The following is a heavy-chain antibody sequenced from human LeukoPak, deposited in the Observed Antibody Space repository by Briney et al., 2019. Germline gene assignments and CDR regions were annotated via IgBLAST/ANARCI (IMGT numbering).Heavy chain of an antibody. Sequence: GGSLRLSCAAPGFTFSSYGMFWVRQAPGKGLEWVAFRRYDGSNKFYADSVKGRFTISRDNSKNTLYLQMNSLRVEDTAVYYCAKGPGYYPTYVDYWGQGTLVTVSS. V-gene: IGHV3-30*02. J-gene: IGHJ4*02. D-gene: IGHD3-22*01. CDR3: AKGPGYYPTYVDY. CDR1: GFTFSSYG. CDR2: RRYDGSNK.